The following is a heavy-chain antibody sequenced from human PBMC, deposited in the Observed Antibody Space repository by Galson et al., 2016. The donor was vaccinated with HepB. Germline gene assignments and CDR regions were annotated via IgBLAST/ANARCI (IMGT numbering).Heavy chain of an antibody. CDR2: IYYNGAT. J-gene: IGHJ4*02. CDR3: ARVGVVTAFDH. D-gene: IGHD2-21*02. Sequence: TLSLTCSVSGASISSGNFYWTWIRQHPGKGLEWIGYIYYNGATDYNPSLRSRITMSVDTSKNQFSLNLNSVTAADTAMYFCARVGVVTAFDHWGQGTPVTVSS. V-gene: IGHV4-31*03. CDR1: GASISSGNFY.